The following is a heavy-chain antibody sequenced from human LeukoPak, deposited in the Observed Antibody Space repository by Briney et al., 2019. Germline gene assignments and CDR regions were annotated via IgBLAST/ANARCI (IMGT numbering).Heavy chain of an antibody. J-gene: IGHJ4*02. V-gene: IGHV4-34*01. Sequence: SETLSLTCAVYGGSFSAYYWSWIRQPPGKGLEWIGSIYYSGSTYYNPSLKSRVTISVDTSKNQFSLKLSSVTAADTAVYYCAREPVHYYDSSGYYYGEDYWGQVTLVTVSS. D-gene: IGHD3-22*01. CDR3: AREPVHYYDSSGYYYGEDY. CDR1: GGSFSAYY. CDR2: IYYSGST.